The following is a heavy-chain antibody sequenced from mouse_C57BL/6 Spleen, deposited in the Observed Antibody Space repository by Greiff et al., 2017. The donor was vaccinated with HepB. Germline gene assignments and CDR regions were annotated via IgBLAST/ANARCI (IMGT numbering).Heavy chain of an antibody. CDR1: GYSITSGYY. Sequence: EVKLEESGPGLVKPSQSLSLTCSVTGYSITSGYYWNWIRQFPGNKLEWMGYISYDGSNNYNPSLKNRISITRDTSKNQFFLKLNSVTTEATATYYCARDLTGAYYFDYWGQGTTLTVSS. CDR2: ISYDGSN. V-gene: IGHV3-6*01. D-gene: IGHD1-1*02. J-gene: IGHJ2*01. CDR3: ARDLTGAYYFDY.